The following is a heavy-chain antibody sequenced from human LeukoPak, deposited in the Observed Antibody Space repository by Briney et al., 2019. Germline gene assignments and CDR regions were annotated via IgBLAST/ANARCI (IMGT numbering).Heavy chain of an antibody. CDR3: ASVGIRDFWSGYYGPGRERYYYMDV. V-gene: IGHV4-39*07. J-gene: IGHJ6*03. CDR1: GGSISSSSYY. Sequence: SSETLFLTCTVSGGSISSSSYYWGWIRQPPGKGLEWIGSIYYSGSTYYNPSLKSRVTISVDTSKNQFSLKLSSVTAADTAVYYCASVGIRDFWSGYYGPGRERYYYMDVWGKGTTVTVSS. CDR2: IYYSGST. D-gene: IGHD3-3*01.